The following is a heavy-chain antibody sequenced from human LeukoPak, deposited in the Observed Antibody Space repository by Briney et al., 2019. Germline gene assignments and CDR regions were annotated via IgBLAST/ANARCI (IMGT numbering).Heavy chain of an antibody. CDR3: ARGSPRDSSGYYSYYYMDV. V-gene: IGHV3-74*01. CDR1: GFTFSTYW. Sequence: PGGSLRLSCAASGFTFSTYWMHWVRQAPGKGLVWVSRINNDGTNTNDADSVKGRFTVSRDNAKNTLYLQMKSLRAEDTAMYYCARGSPRDSSGYYSYYYMDVWGKGTTATVSS. CDR2: INNDGTNT. D-gene: IGHD3-22*01. J-gene: IGHJ6*03.